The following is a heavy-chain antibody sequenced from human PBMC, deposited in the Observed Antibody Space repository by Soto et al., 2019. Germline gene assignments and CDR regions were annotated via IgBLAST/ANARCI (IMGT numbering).Heavy chain of an antibody. Sequence: QVQLVESGGGVVQPGRSLRLSCAASGFTFSSYAMHWVRQAPGKGLEWMAVISYDGSNKYYADSVKGRFTISRDNSKNTLYLQMNSLRAEDTAVYYCARVGGGYQSPVDYWGQGTLVTVSS. CDR2: ISYDGSNK. CDR3: ARVGGGYQSPVDY. CDR1: GFTFSSYA. J-gene: IGHJ4*02. D-gene: IGHD2-2*01. V-gene: IGHV3-30-3*01.